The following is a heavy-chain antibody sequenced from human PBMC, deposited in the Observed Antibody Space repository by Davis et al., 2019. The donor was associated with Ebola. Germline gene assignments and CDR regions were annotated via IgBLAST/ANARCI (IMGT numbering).Heavy chain of an antibody. CDR3: ARKKGYYDYIWGSPGAADKTPFDY. CDR2: INPNSGGT. D-gene: IGHD3-16*01. Sequence: ASVKVSCKASGYTFTGYYMHWVRQAPGQGLEWMGWINPNSGGTNYAQKFQGRVTMTRDTSISTAYMELSRLRSDDTAVYYCARKKGYYDYIWGSPGAADKTPFDYWGQGTLVTVSS. V-gene: IGHV1-2*02. CDR1: GYTFTGYY. J-gene: IGHJ4*02.